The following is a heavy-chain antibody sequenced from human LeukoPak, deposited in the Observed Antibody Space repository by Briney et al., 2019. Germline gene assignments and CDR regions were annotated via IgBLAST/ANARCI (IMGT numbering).Heavy chain of an antibody. D-gene: IGHD6-25*01. CDR3: AREQRPNYYGMDV. Sequence: SVKVSCKASGGTFSSYAISWVRQAPGQGLEWMGRIIPIFGIANYAQKFQGRVTITADKSTSTAYMELSSLRSEDTAVYYCAREQRPNYYGMDVWGQGTTVTVSS. CDR2: IIPIFGIA. V-gene: IGHV1-69*04. J-gene: IGHJ6*02. CDR1: GGTFSSYA.